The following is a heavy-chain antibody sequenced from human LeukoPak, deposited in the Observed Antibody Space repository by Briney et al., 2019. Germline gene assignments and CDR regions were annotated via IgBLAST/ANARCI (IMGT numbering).Heavy chain of an antibody. CDR3: ARHWVAVAGNYAFDI. V-gene: IGHV4-59*08. J-gene: IGHJ3*02. Sequence: SETLSLTCTVSGGSISSYYWSWLRQPPGKALEWIGYIYDSGSTNYNPSLKSRVTISVDTSKNQFSLKLRSVTAADTAVYYCARHWVAVAGNYAFDIWGQGTVVTVSS. CDR2: IYDSGST. D-gene: IGHD6-19*01. CDR1: GGSISSYY.